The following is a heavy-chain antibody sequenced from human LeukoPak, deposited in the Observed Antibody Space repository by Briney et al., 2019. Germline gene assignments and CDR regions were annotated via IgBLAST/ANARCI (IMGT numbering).Heavy chain of an antibody. CDR3: ARESGCSGGSCYGRGFDY. Sequence: SETLSLTCIVSGGSISNSSYYWGWIRQPPGKGLEWIGSIYYSGSAYYNPSLKSRVTISVDTSKNQFSLKLTSVTAADTAVYYCARESGCSGGSCYGRGFDYWGQGTLVTVSS. V-gene: IGHV4-39*02. CDR2: IYYSGSA. J-gene: IGHJ4*02. D-gene: IGHD2-15*01. CDR1: GGSISNSSYY.